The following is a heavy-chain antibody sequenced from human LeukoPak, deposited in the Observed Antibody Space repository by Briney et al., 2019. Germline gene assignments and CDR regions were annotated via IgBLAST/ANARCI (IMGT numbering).Heavy chain of an antibody. CDR2: ISGSGGST. CDR1: GFTFSSYA. J-gene: IGHJ4*02. Sequence: AGGSLRLSCAASGFTFSSYAVSWVRQAPGKGLEWVSAISGSGGSTYYADSVKGRFTISRDNSKNTLYLQMDSLRAEDTAVYYCAKVPTTYCSSTSCYADYWGQGTLVTVSS. V-gene: IGHV3-23*01. CDR3: AKVPTTYCSSTSCYADY. D-gene: IGHD2-2*01.